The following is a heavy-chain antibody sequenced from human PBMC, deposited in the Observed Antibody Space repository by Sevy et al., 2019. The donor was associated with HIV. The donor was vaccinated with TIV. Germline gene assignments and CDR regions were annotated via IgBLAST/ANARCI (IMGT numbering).Heavy chain of an antibody. CDR3: ARVGYCRGGTCFSGFYYAIDV. J-gene: IGHJ6*02. CDR2: VYSGGAT. CDR1: GFTLTNEF. D-gene: IGHD2-15*01. Sequence: GGSLRLSCAVSGFTLTNEFFSWVRQAPGKGLEWVAVVYSGGATYYADSVKGRFTISRDKSKSTLYLQMKSLRAEDTALYYCARVGYCRGGTCFSGFYYAIDVWGQGTTVTVSS. V-gene: IGHV3-53*01.